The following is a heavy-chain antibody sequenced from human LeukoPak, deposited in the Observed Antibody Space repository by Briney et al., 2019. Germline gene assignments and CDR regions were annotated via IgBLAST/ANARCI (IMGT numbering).Heavy chain of an antibody. J-gene: IGHJ4*02. CDR1: GFTFSSYA. CDR3: AKKTSGGSPLRTFFDY. D-gene: IGHD2-15*01. CDR2: ISGSGGST. V-gene: IGHV3-23*01. Sequence: GGSLRLSCAASGFTFSSYAMSWVRQAPGKGLDWVSEISGSGGSTNYADSVKGRFTISRDNSKNTLYLQMNSLRAEDTAVYYCAKKTSGGSPLRTFFDYWGQGTLVTVSS.